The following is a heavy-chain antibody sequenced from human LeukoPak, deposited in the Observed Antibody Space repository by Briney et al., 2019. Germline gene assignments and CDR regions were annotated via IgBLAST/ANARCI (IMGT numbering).Heavy chain of an antibody. CDR3: ARGLRREQQLLRAFDY. Sequence: ASVRVSCKASGYTFTNYDINWVRQASGQGLEWMGWTNPNSGNTGSAQKFQGRVTMTSNTSISTAYMELSSLRSEDTAVYYCARGLRREQQLLRAFDYWGQGTPVTVSS. CDR2: TNPNSGNT. J-gene: IGHJ4*02. V-gene: IGHV1-8*01. CDR1: GYTFTNYD. D-gene: IGHD6-13*01.